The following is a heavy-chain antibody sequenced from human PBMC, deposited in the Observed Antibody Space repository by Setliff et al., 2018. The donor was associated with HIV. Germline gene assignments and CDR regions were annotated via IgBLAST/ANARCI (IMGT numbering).Heavy chain of an antibody. CDR1: GYTFTSYD. Sequence: ASVKVSCKASGYTFTSYDINWVRQATGQGLEWMGWMNPNSGNTGYAQKFQGRVTITRNTSISTAYMALSSLRSEDTAVYYCARGDSNDYVWGSYMRAYYYYGMDVWGQGTTVTVSS. CDR2: MNPNSGNT. V-gene: IGHV1-8*03. CDR3: ARGDSNDYVWGSYMRAYYYYGMDV. J-gene: IGHJ6*02. D-gene: IGHD3-16*01.